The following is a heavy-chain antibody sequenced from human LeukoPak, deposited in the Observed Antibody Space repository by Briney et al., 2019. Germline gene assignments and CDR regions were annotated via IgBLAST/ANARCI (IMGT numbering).Heavy chain of an antibody. CDR3: ARVSTQLGLAY. CDR2: IYLSGST. CDR1: GYSISTGYY. Sequence: TSETLSLTCTVSGYSISTGYYWGWIRQPPGKGLEWIGNIYLSGSTYYNPSLKSRVTMSVDTSKNQFSLNLSSVTAADTAVYYCARVSTQLGLAYWGQGALVTVSS. V-gene: IGHV4-38-2*02. J-gene: IGHJ4*02. D-gene: IGHD5-24*01.